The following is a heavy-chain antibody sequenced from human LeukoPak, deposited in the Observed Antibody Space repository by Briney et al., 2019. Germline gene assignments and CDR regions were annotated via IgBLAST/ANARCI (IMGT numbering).Heavy chain of an antibody. D-gene: IGHD3-10*01. J-gene: IGHJ4*02. CDR2: IKPTRGST. V-gene: IGHV1-46*01. CDR3: ARVGGYNYGSYYFDD. Sequence: ASVKVSCKASGYPFADSYLHWVRQTPGQGLEWMGMIKPTRGSTQYAQQFQGRVIMTGDTSTTTVYMEINSLTSDDTAVYFCARVGGYNYGSYYFDDWGQGTLVTVSS. CDR1: GYPFADSY.